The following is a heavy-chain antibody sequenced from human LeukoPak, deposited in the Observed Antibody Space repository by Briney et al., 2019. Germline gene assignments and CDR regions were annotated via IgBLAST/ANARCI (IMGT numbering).Heavy chain of an antibody. CDR3: AKRYCSSTTCYFWIDY. CDR2: ISGSGNGNTT. J-gene: IGHJ4*02. Sequence: GGSLRLSCAASGFTFSHYGMNWVRQAPGKGLEWVSAISGSGNGNTTYYADSVKGRFTVSRDNSKNTLYLQMNSLRAEDTAIYYCAKRYCSSTTCYFWIDYWGQGTLVTVSS. D-gene: IGHD2-2*01. CDR1: GFTFSHYG. V-gene: IGHV3-23*01.